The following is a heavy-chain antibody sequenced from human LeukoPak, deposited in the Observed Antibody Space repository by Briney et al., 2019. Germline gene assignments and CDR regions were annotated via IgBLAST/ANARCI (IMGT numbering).Heavy chain of an antibody. J-gene: IGHJ3*02. Sequence: SETLSLTCTVSGGSISSGGYYWSWIRQHPGKGLEWIGYIYYSGSTYYNPSLKSRVTISVDTSKNQFSLKLSSVTAADTAVYYCARPLTRQLVMQSAFDIWGQGTMVTVSS. CDR2: IYYSGST. D-gene: IGHD6-6*01. CDR3: ARPLTRQLVMQSAFDI. CDR1: GGSISSGGYY. V-gene: IGHV4-31*03.